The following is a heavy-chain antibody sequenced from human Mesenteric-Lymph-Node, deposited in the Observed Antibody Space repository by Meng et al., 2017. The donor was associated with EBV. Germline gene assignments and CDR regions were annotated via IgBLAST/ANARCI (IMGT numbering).Heavy chain of an antibody. CDR2: TSWDDDE. CDR3: ARQVGNYVGFDF. V-gene: IGHV2-5*02. D-gene: IGHD1-7*01. Sequence: QIYMKESGPTVVKATQTLTLTCSFSGFSLFTTGVRVGWIRQPPGKALECLALTSWDDDERYSPSLKSRLTITKDTSRNQVVLTLTNMDPVDTGTYYCARQVGNYVGFDFWGPGTLVTVSS. CDR1: GFSLFTTGVR. J-gene: IGHJ4*02.